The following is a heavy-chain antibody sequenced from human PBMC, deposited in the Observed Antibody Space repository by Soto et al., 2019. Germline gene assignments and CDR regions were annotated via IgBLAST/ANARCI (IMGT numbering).Heavy chain of an antibody. J-gene: IGHJ4*02. CDR3: ARLVYDTRLNYMYFDF. V-gene: IGHV4-4*01. D-gene: IGHD3-10*01. CDR1: GVSLTSGNW. Sequence: AVSGVSLTSGNWWTWVRQSPQRGLEYIGEIFHDGTANYYPSFERRVAMSVDTSRNQFSQKLTSVTAADTAVYFCARLVYDTRLNYMYFDFWGPGTLVTVSS. CDR2: IFHDGTA.